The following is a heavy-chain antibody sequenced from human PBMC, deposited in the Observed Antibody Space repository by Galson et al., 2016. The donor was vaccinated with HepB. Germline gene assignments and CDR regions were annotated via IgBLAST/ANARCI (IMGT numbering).Heavy chain of an antibody. Sequence: SLRLSCAASGFTFSTYAMTWVRQAPGKGLEWVSSVTGSGSWTYYADSVKGRLTISRDNSKNTLYLQMKSLRAEDTAVYYCARDPNGDYFGSFDFWGQGTMVTVSS. J-gene: IGHJ3*01. CDR3: ARDPNGDYFGSFDF. V-gene: IGHV3-23*01. CDR2: VTGSGSWT. D-gene: IGHD4-17*01. CDR1: GFTFSTYA.